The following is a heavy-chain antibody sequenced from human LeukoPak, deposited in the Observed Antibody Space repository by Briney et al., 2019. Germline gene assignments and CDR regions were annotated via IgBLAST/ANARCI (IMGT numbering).Heavy chain of an antibody. D-gene: IGHD2-15*01. Sequence: SETLSLPCTVSGGSISSSSYYWSWIRQPPGKGLEWIGEINHSGSTNYNPSLKSRVTISVDTSKNQFSLKLSSVTAADTAVYYCARVAKAQYCSGGSCYRSSRLDYYYYMDVWGKGTTVTVSS. J-gene: IGHJ6*03. CDR2: INHSGST. CDR1: GGSISSSSYY. V-gene: IGHV4-39*07. CDR3: ARVAKAQYCSGGSCYRSSRLDYYYYMDV.